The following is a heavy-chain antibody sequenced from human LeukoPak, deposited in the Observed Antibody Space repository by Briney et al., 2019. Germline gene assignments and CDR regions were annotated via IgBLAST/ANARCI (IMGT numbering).Heavy chain of an antibody. CDR1: GFTVSSYW. CDR3: ARDGSSLVAPAAMPLDY. CDR2: ISYDGSNK. Sequence: PGGSLRLSCAASGFTVSSYWMHWVRQAPGKGLEWVAVISYDGSNKYYADSVKGRFTISRDNSKNTLYLQMNSLRAEDTAVYYCARDGSSLVAPAAMPLDYWGRGTLVTVSS. D-gene: IGHD2-2*01. V-gene: IGHV3-30-3*01. J-gene: IGHJ4*02.